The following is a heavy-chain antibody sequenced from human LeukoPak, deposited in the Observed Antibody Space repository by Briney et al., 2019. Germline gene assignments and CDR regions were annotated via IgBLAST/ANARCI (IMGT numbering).Heavy chain of an antibody. J-gene: IGHJ6*03. Sequence: GGSLRLSCAASGFTFSSYWMSWVRQAPGKGLEGVANIKQDGSEKYYVDSVKGRFTISRDNAKNSLYLQMNSLRAEDTAVYYCARTGRDYYYYMDVWGKGTTVTVSS. CDR1: GFTFSSYW. D-gene: IGHD1-14*01. CDR3: ARTGRDYYYYMDV. V-gene: IGHV3-7*01. CDR2: IKQDGSEK.